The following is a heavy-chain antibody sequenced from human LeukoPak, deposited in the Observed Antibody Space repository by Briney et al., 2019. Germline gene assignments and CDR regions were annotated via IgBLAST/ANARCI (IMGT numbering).Heavy chain of an antibody. CDR1: GFTFSSYA. V-gene: IGHV3-23*01. CDR3: AKDHIHNDFWSGYSGY. CDR2: ISGSGRNT. J-gene: IGHJ4*02. Sequence: PGGSLRLSCAASGFTFSSYAMIWVRQAPGKGLEWVSAISGSGRNTYYADSVKGRFTISRDNSKNTLYLQMNSLRAEDTAVYFCAKDHIHNDFWSGYSGYWGQGTLVTVSS. D-gene: IGHD3-3*01.